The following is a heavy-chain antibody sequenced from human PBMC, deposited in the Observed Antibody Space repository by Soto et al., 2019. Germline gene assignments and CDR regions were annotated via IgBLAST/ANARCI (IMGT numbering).Heavy chain of an antibody. CDR2: ISWNSGSI. CDR1: GFTFDDYA. V-gene: IGHV3-9*01. Sequence: EVQLVESGGGLVQPGRSLRLSCAASGFTFDDYAMHWVRQAPGKGLEWVSGISWNSGSIGYVDSVKGRFTISRDNAKNSLYLQMNSLRAEDTALYYCAKGQYCSGGSCHDYFDYWGQGTLVTVSS. CDR3: AKGQYCSGGSCHDYFDY. J-gene: IGHJ4*02. D-gene: IGHD2-15*01.